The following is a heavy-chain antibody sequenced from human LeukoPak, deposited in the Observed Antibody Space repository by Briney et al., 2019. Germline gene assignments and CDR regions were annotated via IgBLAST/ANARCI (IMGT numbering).Heavy chain of an antibody. D-gene: IGHD3-10*01. V-gene: IGHV4-39*07. J-gene: IGHJ4*02. CDR2: IYYSGST. CDR3: ARALWFGELTLDY. CDR1: GGSISSSSYY. Sequence: SETLSLTCTVSGGSISSSSYYWGWIRQPPGKGLEWIGSIYYSGSTYYNPSLKSRVSMSVDTSKNQLSLKLSSVTAADTAVYYCARALWFGELTLDYWGQGTLVTVSS.